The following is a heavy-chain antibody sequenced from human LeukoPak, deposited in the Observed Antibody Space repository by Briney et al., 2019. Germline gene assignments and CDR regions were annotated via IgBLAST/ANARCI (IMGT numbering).Heavy chain of an antibody. J-gene: IGHJ6*03. CDR1: GFTFSSYS. V-gene: IGHV3-48*01. CDR2: ISSSSTI. D-gene: IGHD1-14*01. CDR3: AKTGNHYYFYMDV. Sequence: GGSLRLSCAASGFTFSSYSMNWVRQAPGKGLEWVSYISSSSTIYYADSVKGRFTVSRDNAGNSLYLQMNGLRADDTAVYYCAKTGNHYYFYMDVWGKGTTVTVSS.